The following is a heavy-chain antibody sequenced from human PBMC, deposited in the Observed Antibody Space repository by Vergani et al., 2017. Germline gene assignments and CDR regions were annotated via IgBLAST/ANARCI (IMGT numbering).Heavy chain of an antibody. Sequence: QVQLQESGPGLVKPSETLSLTCTVSGGSVSSGSYYWSWIRQPPGKGLEWIGYIYYSGSTNYNPSLKSRVTISVDTSKNQFSLKLSSVTAADTAVYYCAGEGKFYSYGYWGQGTLVTVSS. J-gene: IGHJ4*02. CDR3: AGEGKFYSYGY. V-gene: IGHV4-61*01. CDR1: GGSVSSGSYY. D-gene: IGHD5-18*01. CDR2: IYYSGST.